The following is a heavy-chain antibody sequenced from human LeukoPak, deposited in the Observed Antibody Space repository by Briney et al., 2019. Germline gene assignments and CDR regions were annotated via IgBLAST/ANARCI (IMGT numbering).Heavy chain of an antibody. D-gene: IGHD3-22*01. CDR1: GFTFGDYY. J-gene: IGHJ4*02. V-gene: IGHV3-11*04. CDR2: ISSSGSII. CDR3: ARDKYYYDSSGGGYYFDY. Sequence: PGGSLRLSCAASGFTFGDYYMSWIRQAPGKGLEWGSCISSSGSIIYYADSVKGRFTIPRDNAKNSLYLQMNSLRAEDTAVYYCARDKYYYDSSGGGYYFDYWGQGTLVTVSS.